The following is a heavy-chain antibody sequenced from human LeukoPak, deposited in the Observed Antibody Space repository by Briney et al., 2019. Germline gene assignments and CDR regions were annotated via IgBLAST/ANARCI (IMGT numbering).Heavy chain of an antibody. J-gene: IGHJ4*02. CDR2: IYHSGSS. D-gene: IGHD6-19*01. V-gene: IGHV4-30-2*01. CDR1: GGSISSGCYS. CDR3: ARGRYSSGWYNY. Sequence: SQTLSLTCAVSGGSISSGCYSWSWIRQPPGKGLEWIGYIYHSGSSYYNPSLKSRVTISVDRSKNQFSLKLSSVTAADTAVYYCARGRYSSGWYNYWGQGTLVTVSS.